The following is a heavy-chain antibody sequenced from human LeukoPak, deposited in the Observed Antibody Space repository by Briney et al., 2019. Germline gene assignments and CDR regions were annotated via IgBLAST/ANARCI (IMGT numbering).Heavy chain of an antibody. CDR2: IWHDASNK. J-gene: IGHJ4*02. V-gene: IGHV3-30*02. D-gene: IGHD6-19*01. CDR3: AKSASSGWTTADY. Sequence: PGGSLRLSCAASGFTFSTYGMHWVRQAPGKGLEWVAIIWHDASNKHHSDSVKGRFTISRDNSKNTLYLQMNSLRAEDTAVYYCAKSASSGWTTADYWGQGTLVTVSS. CDR1: GFTFSTYG.